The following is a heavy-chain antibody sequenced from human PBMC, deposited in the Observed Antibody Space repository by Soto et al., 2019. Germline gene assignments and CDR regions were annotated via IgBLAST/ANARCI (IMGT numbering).Heavy chain of an antibody. D-gene: IGHD6-19*01. CDR3: AREGTPSSVCPGGIDY. Sequence: GGSLRLSCAASGFTFSSYGMHWVRQAPGKGLEWVAVIWYDGSNKYYADSVKGRFTISRDNSKNTLYLQMNSLRAEDTAVYYCAREGTPSSVCPGGIDYWGQGTLVTVSS. J-gene: IGHJ4*02. CDR2: IWYDGSNK. V-gene: IGHV3-33*01. CDR1: GFTFSSYG.